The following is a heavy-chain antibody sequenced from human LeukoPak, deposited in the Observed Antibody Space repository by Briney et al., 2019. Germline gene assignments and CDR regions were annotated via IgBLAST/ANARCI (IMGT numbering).Heavy chain of an antibody. D-gene: IGHD6-13*01. CDR2: IYHSGST. J-gene: IGHJ5*02. CDR3: ARGGARAAAGLFDP. CDR1: GGSISSSNW. Sequence: SETLSLTCAVSGGSISSSNWWSWVRQTPGKGLEWIGEIYHSGSTNYNPSLKSRVTISVDTSKNQFSLKLSSVTAADTAVYYCARGGARAAAGLFDPWGQGTLVTVSS. V-gene: IGHV4-4*02.